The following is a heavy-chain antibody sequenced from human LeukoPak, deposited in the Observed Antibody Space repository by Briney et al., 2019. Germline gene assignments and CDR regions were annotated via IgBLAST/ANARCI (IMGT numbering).Heavy chain of an antibody. Sequence: TASETLSLTCTVSGGSISSYYWSWIRQPPGKGLEWIGSIYHSGSTYYNPSLKSRVTISVDTSKNQFSLKLSSVTAADTAVYYCARQSQWLVHDPIDYWGQGTLVTVSS. CDR3: ARQSQWLVHDPIDY. CDR1: GGSISSYY. V-gene: IGHV4-59*08. J-gene: IGHJ4*02. D-gene: IGHD6-19*01. CDR2: IYHSGST.